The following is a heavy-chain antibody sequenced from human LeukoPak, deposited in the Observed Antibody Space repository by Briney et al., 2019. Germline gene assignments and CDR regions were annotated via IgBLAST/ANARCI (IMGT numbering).Heavy chain of an antibody. CDR1: GGSISSGDYY. Sequence: SQTLSLTCTVSGGSISSGDYYWSWIRQPPGMGLEWIGYIYYSGSTYYNPSLKSRVTISVDTSKNQFSLKLSSVTAADTAVYYCAREYSSVLDYYYYGMDVWGQGTTVTVSS. V-gene: IGHV4-30-4*01. J-gene: IGHJ6*02. CDR3: AREYSSVLDYYYYGMDV. D-gene: IGHD6-19*01. CDR2: IYYSGST.